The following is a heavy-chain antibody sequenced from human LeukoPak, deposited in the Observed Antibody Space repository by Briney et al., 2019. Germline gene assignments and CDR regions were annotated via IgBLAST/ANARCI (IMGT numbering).Heavy chain of an antibody. D-gene: IGHD6-13*01. V-gene: IGHV4-61*09. CDR3: ARGHCRTNNCPHDSSWPFDP. CDR1: GGSISSGYSY. Sequence: PSETLSLTCTVSGGSISSGYSYWTWVRQPAGKGLEWMGHIYTSGKIYYNPSLESRVTISVDTSKNQFSLRLNSVTAADTAVYYCARGHCRTNNCPHDSSWPFDPWGQGTLVTVSS. J-gene: IGHJ5*02. CDR2: IYTSGKI.